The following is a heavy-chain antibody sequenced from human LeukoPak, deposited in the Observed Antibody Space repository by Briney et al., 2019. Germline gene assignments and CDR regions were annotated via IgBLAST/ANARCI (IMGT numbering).Heavy chain of an antibody. CDR3: AKEVHYYDSSGFDY. CDR2: ISGSGGST. D-gene: IGHD3-22*01. Sequence: GGSLRLSCAASGFTFSSYAMSWVRQAPGKGLEWVPAISGSGGSTYYADSVKGRFTISRDNSKNTLYLQMDSLRAEDTAVYYCAKEVHYYDSSGFDYWGQGTLVTVSS. V-gene: IGHV3-23*01. J-gene: IGHJ4*02. CDR1: GFTFSSYA.